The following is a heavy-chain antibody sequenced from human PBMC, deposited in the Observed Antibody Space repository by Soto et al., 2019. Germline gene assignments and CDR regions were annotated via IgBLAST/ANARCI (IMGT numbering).Heavy chain of an antibody. CDR3: ARVRDNKGYHYYFDY. V-gene: IGHV4-59*01. CDR1: GGSMSNYY. D-gene: IGHD3-22*01. J-gene: IGHJ4*02. CDR2: IYYSGST. Sequence: SETLSLTCSVSGGSMSNYYWSWIRQPPGKGLEWIGNIYYSGSTNYNPSLRGRLTISVDTSKNQFSLKLSSVTTADTAVYYCARVRDNKGYHYYFDYWGQGTLVTVSS.